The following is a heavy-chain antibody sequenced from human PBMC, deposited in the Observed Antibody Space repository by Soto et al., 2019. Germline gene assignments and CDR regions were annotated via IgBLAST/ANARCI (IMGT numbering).Heavy chain of an antibody. V-gene: IGHV3-7*01. CDR1: GFTFTSYY. J-gene: IGHJ4*02. Sequence: GGSLRLSCAASGFTFTSYYMSWVRQAQGKGLEWVANINEDGSERYYVDSVKGRFTVSRDNAKNSLYLQMNSLRGEDTDIYYCAKWGGGGSDYWGQGSLVTVSS. CDR3: AKWGGGGSDY. D-gene: IGHD1-26*01. CDR2: INEDGSER.